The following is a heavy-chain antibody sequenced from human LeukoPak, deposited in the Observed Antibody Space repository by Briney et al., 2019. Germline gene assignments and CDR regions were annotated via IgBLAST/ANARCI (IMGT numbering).Heavy chain of an antibody. V-gene: IGHV4-59*01. CDR3: AREMWTASDTGNPFDY. Sequence: ASETLSLTCTVSGGSISGYYWTWVRQPPGKELEWIGYVHYNGGTSYNPSLESRVTMSADTSKNQFSLKLISVTAADTAVYYCAREMWTASDTGNPFDYWGQGALVTVSS. CDR1: GGSISGYY. D-gene: IGHD1-14*01. CDR2: VHYNGGT. J-gene: IGHJ4*02.